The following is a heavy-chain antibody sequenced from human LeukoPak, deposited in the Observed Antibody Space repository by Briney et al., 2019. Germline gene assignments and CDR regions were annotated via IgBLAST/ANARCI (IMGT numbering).Heavy chain of an antibody. J-gene: IGHJ4*02. V-gene: IGHV4-4*02. D-gene: IGHD6-6*01. CDR2: IYHSGST. CDR1: GGSISSSNW. CDR3: ARRMEYSSSINFDY. Sequence: PSETLSLTCAVSGGSISSSNWWSWVRQPPGKGLEWIGEIYHSGSTNYNPSLKSRVTISVDKSKNQFSLKLSSVTAADTAVYYCARRMEYSSSINFDYWGQGTLVTVSS.